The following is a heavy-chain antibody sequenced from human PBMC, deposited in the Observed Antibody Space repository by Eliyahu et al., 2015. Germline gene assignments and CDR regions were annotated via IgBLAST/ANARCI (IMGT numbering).Heavy chain of an antibody. Sequence: QVQLVESGGGVVQPGRSLRLSCAASGFTFSSYGMHWVRQAPGKGLEWVAVIWYDGSNKYYADSVKGRFTISRDNSKNTLYLQMNSLRAEDTAVYYCARDALAYCGGDCYPDYWGQGTLVTVSS. D-gene: IGHD2-21*01. V-gene: IGHV3-33*01. CDR2: IWYDGSNK. CDR3: ARDALAYCGGDCYPDY. J-gene: IGHJ4*02. CDR1: GFTFSSYG.